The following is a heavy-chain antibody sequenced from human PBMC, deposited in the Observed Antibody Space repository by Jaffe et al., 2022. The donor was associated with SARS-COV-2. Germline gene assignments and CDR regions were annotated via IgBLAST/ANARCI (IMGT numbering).Heavy chain of an antibody. CDR1: GFTFSSYA. Sequence: EVQLLESGGGLVQPGGSLRLSCAASGFTFSSYAMTWVRQAPGKGLEWVSGISDSGTSTYYGDSVKGRFTISRDNSKNTLYLQMNSLRAEDTAVYYCAKDSGRIALREVFDYWGQGTLVTVSS. D-gene: IGHD3-10*01. CDR2: ISDSGTST. V-gene: IGHV3-23*01. CDR3: AKDSGRIALREVFDY. J-gene: IGHJ4*02.